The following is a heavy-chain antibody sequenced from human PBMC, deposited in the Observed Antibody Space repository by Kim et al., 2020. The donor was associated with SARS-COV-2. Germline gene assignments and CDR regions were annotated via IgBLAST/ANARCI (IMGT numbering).Heavy chain of an antibody. CDR2: LDSTSTYI. V-gene: IGHV3-21*01. Sequence: GGSLRLSCAASGFIFSDYSMNWVRQAPGKGLEWVSSLDSTSTYIYYADSVKGRFTISRDNAKNSLYLQMNSLRAEDTAVYYCARGGRAHWFFDLWGRGSLVTVSS. CDR1: GFIFSDYS. CDR3: ARGGRAHWFFDL. J-gene: IGHJ2*01.